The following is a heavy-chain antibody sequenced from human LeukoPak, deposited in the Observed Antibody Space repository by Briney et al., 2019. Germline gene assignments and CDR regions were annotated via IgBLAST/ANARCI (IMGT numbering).Heavy chain of an antibody. CDR1: GFTFNNFV. J-gene: IGHJ4*02. V-gene: IGHV3-23*01. D-gene: IGHD3-22*01. Sequence: GGSLRLSCAPSGFTFNNFVMSWVRQAPGKGLEWVSTISGSGGATYYANSVQGRFTISRDNSKNTLYLQTSSLRGEDTAVYYCATAYYYDTRGYNPVDYWGQGTLVTVSS. CDR2: ISGSGGAT. CDR3: ATAYYYDTRGYNPVDY.